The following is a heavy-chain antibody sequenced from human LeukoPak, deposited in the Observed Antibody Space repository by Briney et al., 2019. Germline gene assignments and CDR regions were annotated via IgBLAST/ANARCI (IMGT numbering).Heavy chain of an antibody. D-gene: IGHD5-18*01. Sequence: PGGSLRLSCAASGFTFSSYAMSWVRQAPXXXXXWVSAISGSGGSTYYADSVKGRFTISRDNSKNTLYLQMNSLRAEDTAVYYCAKDRSTQLRMYYFDYWGQGTLVTVSS. V-gene: IGHV3-23*01. CDR2: ISGSGGST. J-gene: IGHJ4*02. CDR3: AKDRSTQLRMYYFDY. CDR1: GFTFSSYA.